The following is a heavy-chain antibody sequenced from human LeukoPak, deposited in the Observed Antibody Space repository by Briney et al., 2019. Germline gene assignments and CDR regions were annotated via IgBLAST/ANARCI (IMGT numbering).Heavy chain of an antibody. CDR3: ARAPVVTPRIFDY. CDR1: GGTFSSYA. Sequence: SVKVSCKASGGTFSSYAISWVRQAPGQGLEWMGGIIPIFGTANYAQKFQGRVTIAADKSTSTAYMELSSLRSEDTAVYYCARAPVVTPRIFDYWGQGTLVTVSS. J-gene: IGHJ4*02. D-gene: IGHD4-23*01. CDR2: IIPIFGTA. V-gene: IGHV1-69*06.